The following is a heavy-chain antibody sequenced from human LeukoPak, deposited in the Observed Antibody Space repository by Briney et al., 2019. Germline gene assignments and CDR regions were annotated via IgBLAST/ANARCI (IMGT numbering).Heavy chain of an antibody. CDR1: EFTFGSYA. Sequence: GGSLRLSCAASEFTFGSYAMNWVRQAPGEGLEWVAVISYDGSNKYYADSVKGRFTISRDNSKNTLYLQMNSLRAEDTAVYYCARKRCGSGGSCYWYYYYGMDVWGQGTTVTVSS. CDR2: ISYDGSNK. J-gene: IGHJ6*02. CDR3: ARKRCGSGGSCYWYYYYGMDV. V-gene: IGHV3-30-3*01. D-gene: IGHD2-15*01.